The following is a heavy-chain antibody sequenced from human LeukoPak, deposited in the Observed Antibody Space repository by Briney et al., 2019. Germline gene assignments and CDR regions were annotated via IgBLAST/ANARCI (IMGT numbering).Heavy chain of an antibody. CDR3: ARVRGSGWQNWFDP. V-gene: IGHV1-18*01. D-gene: IGHD6-19*01. CDR1: GYTFTSYG. J-gene: IGHJ5*02. CDR2: TSAYNGNT. Sequence: ASVKVSCKASGYTFTSYGISWVRQAPGQGLEWMGWTSAYNGNTNYAQKLQGRVTMTTDTSTSTAYMELRSLRSDDTAVYYCARVRGSGWQNWFDPWGQGTLVTVSS.